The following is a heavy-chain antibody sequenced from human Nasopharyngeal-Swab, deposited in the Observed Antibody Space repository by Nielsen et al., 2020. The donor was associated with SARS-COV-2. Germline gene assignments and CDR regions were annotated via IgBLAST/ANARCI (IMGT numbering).Heavy chain of an antibody. J-gene: IGHJ4*02. Sequence: WIRQPAGKGLEWVAVISYDGSNKYYADSVKGRFTISRDNSKNTLYLQMNSLRAEDTAVYYCAKVLAVAGTGDYWGQGTLVTVSS. CDR2: ISYDGSNK. D-gene: IGHD6-19*01. V-gene: IGHV3-30*18. CDR3: AKVLAVAGTGDY.